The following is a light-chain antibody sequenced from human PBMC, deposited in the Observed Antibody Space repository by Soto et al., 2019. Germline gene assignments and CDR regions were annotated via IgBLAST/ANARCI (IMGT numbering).Light chain of an antibody. CDR1: QSVKTF. CDR2: DAS. Sequence: EIVLTQSPATLSLSPGERATLSFMASQSVKTFLVWYQQRPGQAPRLLIYDASHRATGISARFSGSGSGTDFTLTISSLEPEDFAVYYYQQRSNWPWTFGQGTKVDI. V-gene: IGKV3-11*01. CDR3: QQRSNWPWT. J-gene: IGKJ1*01.